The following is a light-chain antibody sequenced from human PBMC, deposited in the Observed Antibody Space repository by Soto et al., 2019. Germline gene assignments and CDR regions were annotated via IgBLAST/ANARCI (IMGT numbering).Light chain of an antibody. V-gene: IGLV1-47*01. J-gene: IGLJ1*01. Sequence: QSVLTQPPSASGTPGQRVTISCSGSSSNIGSNYVYWYQQLPGTAPKLLIYRNNQRPSRVPDRFSGSKSGTSASLAISGLRSEDEADYYCAAWDDSLSHNYVFGTWTKLTVL. CDR3: AAWDDSLSHNYV. CDR2: RNN. CDR1: SSNIGSNY.